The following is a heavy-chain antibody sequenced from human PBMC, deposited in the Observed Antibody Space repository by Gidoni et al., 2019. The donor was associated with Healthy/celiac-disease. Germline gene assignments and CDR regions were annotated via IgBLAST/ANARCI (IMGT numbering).Heavy chain of an antibody. V-gene: IGHV3-23*01. D-gene: IGHD3-3*01. Sequence: EVQLLESGGGLVQPGGSLRLSCAASGFTFSSYAMSWVRQAPGKGLEWVSAISGSGGSTYYADSVKGRFTISRDNSKNTLYLQMNSLRAEDTAVYYCAKDARFGVVHPKPPLFDYWGQGTLVTVSS. CDR2: ISGSGGST. CDR1: GFTFSSYA. CDR3: AKDARFGVVHPKPPLFDY. J-gene: IGHJ4*02.